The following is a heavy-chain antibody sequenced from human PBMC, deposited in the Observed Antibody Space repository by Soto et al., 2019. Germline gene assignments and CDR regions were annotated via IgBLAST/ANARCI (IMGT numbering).Heavy chain of an antibody. CDR2: IYYSGST. J-gene: IGHJ4*02. V-gene: IGHV4-39*01. Sequence: QLQLQESAPGLVRPSETLSLTCTVSGDSISSSSFYWGWIRQPPGKGLEWIGNIYYSGSTYYNPSLKSRVTMSVDTSKNQCSLNLSSVTDADTAVYYCARNPYTYGGFDYWCQGTLVTVSS. CDR1: GDSISSSSFY. CDR3: ARNPYTYGGFDY. D-gene: IGHD5-18*01.